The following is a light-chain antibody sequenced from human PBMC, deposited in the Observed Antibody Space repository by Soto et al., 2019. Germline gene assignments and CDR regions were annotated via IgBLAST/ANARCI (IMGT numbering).Light chain of an antibody. CDR1: QDISSY. CDR3: QQSYSTPQT. Sequence: DIQMTQSPSSLSASVGDRVTITCQASQDISSYLNWYQQKPGKAPKLLIYAASSLQSGVPSRFSGSGSGTDFILTISSLQPEDFATYYCQQSYSTPQTFGQGTKVDIK. J-gene: IGKJ1*01. CDR2: AAS. V-gene: IGKV1-39*01.